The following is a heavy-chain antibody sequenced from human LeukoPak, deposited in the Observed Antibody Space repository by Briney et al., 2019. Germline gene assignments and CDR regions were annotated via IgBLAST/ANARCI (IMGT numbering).Heavy chain of an antibody. J-gene: IGHJ2*01. CDR3: ARGGDLGYCSSTSCYTSWYFDL. CDR2: IIPIFGTA. Sequence: ASVKVSCKASGGTFSSYAISWVRQAPGQGLEWMGGIIPIFGTANYAQKFQGRVTITADESTSTAYMGLSSLGSEDTAVYYCARGGDLGYCSSTSCYTSWYFDLWGRGTLVTISS. V-gene: IGHV1-69*13. CDR1: GGTFSSYA. D-gene: IGHD2-2*02.